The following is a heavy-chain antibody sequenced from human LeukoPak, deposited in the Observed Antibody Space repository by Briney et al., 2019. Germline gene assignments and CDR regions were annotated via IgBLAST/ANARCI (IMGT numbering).Heavy chain of an antibody. V-gene: IGHV3-30*02. Sequence: GGSLRLSCAASGFTFSSYGMHWVRQAPGEGLEWVAFIRYHGRDKYYGDSVKGRFTISRDNSRNTLYLQMDSLRGEDTAVYYCARASFYYDARALDPWGQGALVTVSS. J-gene: IGHJ5*02. CDR1: GFTFSSYG. CDR2: IRYHGRDK. D-gene: IGHD3-22*01. CDR3: ARASFYYDARALDP.